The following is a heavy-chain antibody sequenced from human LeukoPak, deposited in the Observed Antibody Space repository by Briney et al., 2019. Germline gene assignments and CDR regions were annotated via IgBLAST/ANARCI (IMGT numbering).Heavy chain of an antibody. Sequence: PSETLSLTCTVSGGSISSYYWSWIRQPPGKGLEWIGYIYYSGSTNYNPSLKSRVTISVDTSKNQFSLKLSSVTAADTAVYYCARVGLPPDASDIWGQGTTVTVSS. D-gene: IGHD3-16*01. V-gene: IGHV4-59*01. CDR2: IYYSGST. CDR3: ARVGLPPDASDI. CDR1: GGSISSYY. J-gene: IGHJ3*02.